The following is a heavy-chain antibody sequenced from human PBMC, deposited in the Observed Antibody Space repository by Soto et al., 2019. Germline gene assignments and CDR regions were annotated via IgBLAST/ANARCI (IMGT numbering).Heavy chain of an antibody. V-gene: IGHV3-23*01. Sequence: EVQLLESGGGLVQPGGSLRLSCAAPGFTFSSYAMSWVRQAPGKGLEWVSAISGSGGSTYYADSVKGRFTISRDNSKNTLYLQMTSLRAEDTAVYYCANRFGSGWYDYWGQGTLVTVSS. CDR3: ANRFGSGWYDY. J-gene: IGHJ4*02. D-gene: IGHD6-19*01. CDR1: GFTFSSYA. CDR2: ISGSGGST.